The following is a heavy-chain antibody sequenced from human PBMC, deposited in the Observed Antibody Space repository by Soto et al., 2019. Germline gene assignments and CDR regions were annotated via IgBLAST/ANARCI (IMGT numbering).Heavy chain of an antibody. CDR3: AREEQLYY. Sequence: GGSLRLSCAASGFTFSSYAMHWVRQAPGKGLEWVAVISYDGSNKYYADSVKGRFTISRDNSKNTLYLQMNSLRAEDTAVYYCAREEQLYYWGQGTLVTVSS. CDR2: ISYDGSNK. CDR1: GFTFSSYA. J-gene: IGHJ4*02. D-gene: IGHD6-6*01. V-gene: IGHV3-30-3*01.